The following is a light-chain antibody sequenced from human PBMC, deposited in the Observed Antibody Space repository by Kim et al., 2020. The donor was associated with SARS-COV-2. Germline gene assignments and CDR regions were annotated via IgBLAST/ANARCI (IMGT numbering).Light chain of an antibody. Sequence: EIVMTQSPATLSVSPGERVPLSCRASQSVSSNLAWYQQRPGQAPRLFIYGASTRATGIPARFSGSGSGTEFTLTISSLQSEDFAVYYCQQYNSWPRGTFGQGTKVDIK. CDR1: QSVSSN. V-gene: IGKV3-15*01. J-gene: IGKJ2*01. CDR3: QQYNSWPRGT. CDR2: GAS.